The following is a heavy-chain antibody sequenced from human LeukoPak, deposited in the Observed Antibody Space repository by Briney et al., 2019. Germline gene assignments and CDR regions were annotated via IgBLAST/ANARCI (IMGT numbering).Heavy chain of an antibody. J-gene: IGHJ5*02. CDR3: ARLPLIYNSGWGCFDP. V-gene: IGHV5-51*01. D-gene: IGHD6-19*01. CDR2: IYHGDSDT. Sequence: GADLKISLKGAGCGFTSYWIGWGRRKPGKGVEGRGMIYHGDSDTRYSPSFQGEVTISVDMSMSTAYLQWSSLKASHTAMYYCARLPLIYNSGWGCFDPWGQATLVTVSS. CDR1: GCGFTSYW.